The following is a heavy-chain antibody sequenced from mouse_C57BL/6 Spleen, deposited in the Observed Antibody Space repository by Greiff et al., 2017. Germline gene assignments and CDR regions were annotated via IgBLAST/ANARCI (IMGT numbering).Heavy chain of an antibody. CDR1: GFTFSDYG. CDR2: ISRGSSTI. D-gene: IGHD1-1*01. CDR3: AREDIDYGRGYFDY. J-gene: IGHJ2*01. Sequence: EVKLMESGGGLVKPGGSLKLSCAASGFTFSDYGMHWVRQAPEKGLEWVAYISRGSSTIYYADRVKGRFTFSIDNAKNTLFLQLTSLTSEDTAMYYCAREDIDYGRGYFDYGGKGTTLTVSS. V-gene: IGHV5-17*01.